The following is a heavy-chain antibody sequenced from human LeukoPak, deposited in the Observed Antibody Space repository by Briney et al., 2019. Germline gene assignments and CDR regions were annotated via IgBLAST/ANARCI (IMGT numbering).Heavy chain of an antibody. J-gene: IGHJ5*02. V-gene: IGHV4-30-4*01. Sequence: SQTLFLTCTVSGGSISSGDYYWSWIRQPPGKGLEWIAYMYYSGSTYYNPSLKSRVTMSADTSKNQLSLKLSSVTAADTAVYYCARPYYYDSRIDPWGQGILVTVSS. CDR2: MYYSGST. D-gene: IGHD3-22*01. CDR3: ARPYYYDSRIDP. CDR1: GGSISSGDYY.